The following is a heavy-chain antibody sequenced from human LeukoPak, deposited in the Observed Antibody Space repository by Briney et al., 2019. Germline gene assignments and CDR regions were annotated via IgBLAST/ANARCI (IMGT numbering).Heavy chain of an antibody. Sequence: SQTLSLTCTVSGGSISSGDYYWSWIRQPPGKGLEWIGYIYYSGSTYYNPSLKSRVTISVDTSKNQFSLKLTSVTAADTAVYYCARGGEGYPLPHYFDYWGQGTLVTVSS. J-gene: IGHJ4*02. CDR2: IYYSGST. CDR3: ARGGEGYPLPHYFDY. CDR1: GGSISSGDYY. D-gene: IGHD5-18*01. V-gene: IGHV4-30-4*01.